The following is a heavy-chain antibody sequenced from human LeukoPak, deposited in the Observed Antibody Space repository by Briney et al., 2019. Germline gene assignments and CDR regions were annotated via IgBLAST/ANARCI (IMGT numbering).Heavy chain of an antibody. CDR3: AKGNYYDSSGYLDY. CDR1: GYSISSGYY. D-gene: IGHD3-22*01. CDR2: IYHSGST. Sequence: PSETLSLTCTVSGYSISSGYYWGWIRQPPGKGLEWIGSIYHSGSTYYNPSLKGRVTISVDTSKNQFSLKLSSVTAADTAVYYCAKGNYYDSSGYLDYWGQGTLVTVSS. J-gene: IGHJ4*02. V-gene: IGHV4-38-2*02.